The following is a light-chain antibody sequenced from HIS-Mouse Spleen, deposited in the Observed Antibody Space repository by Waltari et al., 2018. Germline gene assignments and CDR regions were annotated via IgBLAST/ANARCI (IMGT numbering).Light chain of an antibody. Sequence: EIVMTQSPATLSVSPGERATLPCRASQNVSSNLAWYQQKPGQAPRLLIYGASTRATGIPARFSGSGSGTEFTLTISSMQSEDFAVYYCQQYNNWPPWTFGQGTKVEIK. CDR1: QNVSSN. J-gene: IGKJ1*01. CDR2: GAS. V-gene: IGKV3-15*01. CDR3: QQYNNWPPWT.